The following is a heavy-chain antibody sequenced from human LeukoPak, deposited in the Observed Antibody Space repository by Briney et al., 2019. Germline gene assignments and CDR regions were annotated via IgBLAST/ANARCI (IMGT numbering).Heavy chain of an antibody. Sequence: SETLSLTCTVSGGSISSYYWSWIRQPPGKGLEWIGYVYYSGSTSYNPSLKSRVTISVDTSKNQFSLKLRSVTAAYAAVYYCARGPGSGTYWAFDYWGQGTLVTVSS. CDR1: GGSISSYY. V-gene: IGHV4-59*01. CDR2: VYYSGST. CDR3: ARGPGSGTYWAFDY. D-gene: IGHD1-26*01. J-gene: IGHJ4*02.